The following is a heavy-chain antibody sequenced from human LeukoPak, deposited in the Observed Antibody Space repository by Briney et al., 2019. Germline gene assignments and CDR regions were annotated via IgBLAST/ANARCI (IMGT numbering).Heavy chain of an antibody. D-gene: IGHD2-2*03. CDR1: GGSISSSSYY. CDR3: ARRREMDYYFDY. Sequence: SETLSLTCTVSGGSISSSSYYWGWIRQPPGKGLEWIGSIYYSGSTYYNPSLKSRVTISVDTSKNQFSLKLSSVTAADTAVYYCARRREMDYYFDYWGQGTLVTVSS. J-gene: IGHJ4*02. V-gene: IGHV4-39*01. CDR2: IYYSGST.